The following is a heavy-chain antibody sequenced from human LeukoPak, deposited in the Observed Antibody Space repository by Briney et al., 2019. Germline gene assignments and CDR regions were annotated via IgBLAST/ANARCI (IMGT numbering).Heavy chain of an antibody. CDR3: ARYSSGWYGPFDP. Sequence: KSSETLSLTCTVSGYSISSGYYWGWIRQPPGKGLEWIGSIYHSGSTYYNPSLKSRVTISVDTSKNQFSLKLSSVTAADTAVYFCARYSSGWYGPFDPWGQGTLVTVSS. CDR1: GYSISSGYY. J-gene: IGHJ5*02. D-gene: IGHD6-19*01. CDR2: IYHSGST. V-gene: IGHV4-38-2*02.